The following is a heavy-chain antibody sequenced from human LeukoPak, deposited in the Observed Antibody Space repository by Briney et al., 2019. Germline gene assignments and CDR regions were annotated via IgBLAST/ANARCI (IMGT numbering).Heavy chain of an antibody. CDR3: ARGVVRGVQYDY. CDR1: GGTFSSYA. V-gene: IGHV1-69*04. CDR2: NIPILGIA. Sequence: ASVKVSCKASGGTFSSYAISWVRQAPGQGLEWMGRNIPILGIANYAQKFQGRVTITADKSTSTAYMELSSLRSEDTAVYYCARGVVRGVQYDYWGQGTLVTVSS. D-gene: IGHD3-10*01. J-gene: IGHJ4*02.